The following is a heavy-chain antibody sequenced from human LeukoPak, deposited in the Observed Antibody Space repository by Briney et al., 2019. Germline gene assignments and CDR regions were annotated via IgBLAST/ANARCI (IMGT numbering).Heavy chain of an antibody. CDR3: ARLSCSDAVYPTLPYNHFDP. D-gene: IGHD2-15*01. CDR1: GGSISSRGFF. CDR2: VYYDGVT. Sequence: SEPLPLTCTVPGGSISSRGFFWGWIRHPPGKGPEWIGGVYYDGVTYYNRSFQSRVTMSLDKSTNRFSLRLSSVTAADTAVYYCARLSCSDAVYPTLPYNHFDPWGQGTLVIVST. V-gene: IGHV4-39*01. J-gene: IGHJ5*02.